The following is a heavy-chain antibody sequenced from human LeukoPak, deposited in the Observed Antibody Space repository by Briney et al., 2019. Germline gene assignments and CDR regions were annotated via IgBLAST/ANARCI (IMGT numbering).Heavy chain of an antibody. D-gene: IGHD5-18*01. Sequence: SETLSLTCAVYGGSFSGYYWSWIRQPPGKGLEWIGEINHSGSTNYNPSLKSRVTISVDTSKNQFSLKLSSVTAADTAVYYCARRGYSYGYYYYDMDVWGQGTTVTVSS. CDR2: INHSGST. CDR3: ARRGYSYGYYYYDMDV. J-gene: IGHJ6*02. CDR1: GGSFSGYY. V-gene: IGHV4-34*01.